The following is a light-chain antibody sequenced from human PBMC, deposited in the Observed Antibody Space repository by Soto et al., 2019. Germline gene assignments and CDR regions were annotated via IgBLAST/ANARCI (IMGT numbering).Light chain of an antibody. CDR2: DAS. CDR3: QQYNSYST. V-gene: IGKV1-5*01. CDR1: QSISSW. Sequence: DIKMTQSPSTLSASVGDRVTITCRASQSISSWLAWYQQRPGKAPKLLIYDASNLESGVPSRFSGSGSGTEFTLTISSLQPDDFATYYCQQYNSYSTFGQGTKVDIK. J-gene: IGKJ1*01.